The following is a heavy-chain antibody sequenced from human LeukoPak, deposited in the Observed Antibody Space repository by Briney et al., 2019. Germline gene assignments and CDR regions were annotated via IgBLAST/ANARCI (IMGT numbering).Heavy chain of an antibody. CDR3: ARDFRGTYDYHYYYYGMDV. Sequence: GASVTVSCKASGYTFTSYAMNWVRQAPGQGLEWMGWINTNTGNPTYAQGFTGRFVFSLDTSVSTAYLQISSLKAEDTAVYYCARDFRGTYDYHYYYYGMDVWGQGTTVTVSS. CDR1: GYTFTSYA. D-gene: IGHD5-12*01. CDR2: INTNTGNP. V-gene: IGHV7-4-1*02. J-gene: IGHJ6*02.